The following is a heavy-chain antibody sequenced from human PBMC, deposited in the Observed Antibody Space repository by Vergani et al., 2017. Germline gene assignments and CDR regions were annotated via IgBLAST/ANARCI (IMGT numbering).Heavy chain of an antibody. V-gene: IGHV2-70*01. Sequence: QVTFGGFGSALGKPTQTPTLPLPFLGFSLRTIGICVGWIRQPPGKGLGWLALIDWDDDKYYSTSLKTRLTISKDTSKNPVVLTMTNMDPVDTATYYCARIVGNSNAFDIWGQGTMVTVSS. CDR1: GFSLRTIGIC. J-gene: IGHJ3*02. CDR2: IDWDDDK. CDR3: ARIVGNSNAFDI. D-gene: IGHD5-18*01.